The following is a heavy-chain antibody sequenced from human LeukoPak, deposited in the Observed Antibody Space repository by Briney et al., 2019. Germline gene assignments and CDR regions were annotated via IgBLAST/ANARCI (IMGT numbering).Heavy chain of an antibody. CDR1: GLTLSSHA. D-gene: IGHD3-10*01. V-gene: IGHV3-30-3*01. Sequence: GGSLRLSCTASGLTLSSHAMDWVRQAPGKGLEWVAVISYDGSHKYYADSVKGRFTISRDNSKNTLYLQMNSLTAEDTAVYYCARGQEKDDYGSDYWGQGTLVTVSS. J-gene: IGHJ4*02. CDR2: ISYDGSHK. CDR3: ARGQEKDDYGSDY.